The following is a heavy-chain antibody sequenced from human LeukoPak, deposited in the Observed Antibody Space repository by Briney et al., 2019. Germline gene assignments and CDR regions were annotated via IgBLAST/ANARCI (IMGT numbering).Heavy chain of an antibody. V-gene: IGHV1-8*01. Sequence: ASVKVSCKASGYTFTSYDINWVRQATGQGLEWMGWMNPNSGNTGYAQKFQGRVTMTRNTSISTAYMELSSLRSEDTAVYYCARVKAVAGTLLHYYYYMDVWGKGTTVTISS. J-gene: IGHJ6*03. CDR3: ARVKAVAGTLLHYYYYMDV. CDR1: GYTFTSYD. CDR2: MNPNSGNT. D-gene: IGHD6-19*01.